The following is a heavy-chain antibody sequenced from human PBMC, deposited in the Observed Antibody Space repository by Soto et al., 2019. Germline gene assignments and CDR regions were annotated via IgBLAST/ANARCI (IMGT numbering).Heavy chain of an antibody. CDR2: IYYNGKT. J-gene: IGHJ5*02. Sequence: PSQTLSLTCTVSGDSISTRSHYWGWIRQPPGKGPEWIGNIYYNGKTDYNLSLKSRATISVDTSKNQFSLKLTSLTAADTAVYYCARRVEGLLARWFDPWGQGTLVTVSS. D-gene: IGHD2-15*01. CDR1: GDSISTRSHY. CDR3: ARRVEGLLARWFDP. V-gene: IGHV4-39*01.